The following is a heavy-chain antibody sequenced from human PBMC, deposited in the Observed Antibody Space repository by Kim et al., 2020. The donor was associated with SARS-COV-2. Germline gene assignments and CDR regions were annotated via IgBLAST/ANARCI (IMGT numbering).Heavy chain of an antibody. CDR2: IDPSDSYT. CDR1: GYSFTSYW. CDR3: ARHAATSIAVAGILRSYFDY. Sequence: GESLKISCKGSGYSFTSYWISWVRQMPGKGLEWMGRIDPSDSYTNYSPSFQGHVTISADKSISTAYLQWSSLKASDTAMYYCARHAATSIAVAGILRSYFDYWGQGTLVTVSS. V-gene: IGHV5-10-1*01. J-gene: IGHJ4*02. D-gene: IGHD6-19*01.